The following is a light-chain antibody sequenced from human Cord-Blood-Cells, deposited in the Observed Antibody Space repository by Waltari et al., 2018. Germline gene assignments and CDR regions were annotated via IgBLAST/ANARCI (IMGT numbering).Light chain of an antibody. CDR3: SSYAGSLYV. V-gene: IGLV2-8*01. Sequence: QSALTQPPSASGSPGQSATISCTGPSSDVGGYNYVSWYQQHPGKAPKLMIYEVSKRPSGVPDRFSGSKSGNTASLTVSGLQAEDEADYYCSSYAGSLYVFGTGTKVTVL. CDR2: EVS. J-gene: IGLJ1*01. CDR1: SSDVGGYNY.